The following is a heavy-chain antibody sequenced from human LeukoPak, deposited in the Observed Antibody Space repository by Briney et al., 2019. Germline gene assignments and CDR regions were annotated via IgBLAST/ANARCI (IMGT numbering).Heavy chain of an antibody. CDR2: INHSGST. V-gene: IGHV4-34*01. CDR1: GGSFSGYY. Sequence: PSETLSLTCAVYGGSFSGYYWSWIRQPPGKGLEWIGEINHSGSTNYNPSLKSRVTISVDTSKNQFSLKLSSVTAAATAVYYCARGGWGSSYVWGSYRFDYWGPGTLVTVSS. J-gene: IGHJ4*02. D-gene: IGHD3-16*02. CDR3: ARGGWGSSYVWGSYRFDY.